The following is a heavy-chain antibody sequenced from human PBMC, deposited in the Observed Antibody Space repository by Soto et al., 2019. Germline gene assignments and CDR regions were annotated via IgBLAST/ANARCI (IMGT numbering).Heavy chain of an antibody. CDR2: VRSDGDTT. V-gene: IGHV3-23*01. J-gene: IGHJ4*02. Sequence: EVQVLESGGGLVQPGGSLRLSCAASGFTFSRYGMNWVRQAPGKGLEWVSGVRSDGDTTYNADSVKGRFTVSRDNFRNTVDLQMNNLRVEDTAVYYCAKGKGVGATPDRANCWGQGTPVTVSP. CDR1: GFTFSRYG. CDR3: AKGKGVGATPDRANC. D-gene: IGHD1-26*01.